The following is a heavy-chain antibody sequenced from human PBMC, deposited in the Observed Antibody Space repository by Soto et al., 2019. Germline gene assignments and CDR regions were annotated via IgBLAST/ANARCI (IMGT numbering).Heavy chain of an antibody. CDR3: CSNVGQLVLLHYYMDV. Sequence: GGSLRLSCAASGFTFSDYYMSWIRQAPGKGLEWVAYISSSGSTIYNADSVKGRFTISRDNAKNSLYLQMNSLRAEDTAVYYCCSNVGQLVLLHYYMDVWGKGTTVTVSS. CDR1: GFTFSDYY. V-gene: IGHV3-11*01. D-gene: IGHD6-13*01. CDR2: ISSSGSTI. J-gene: IGHJ6*03.